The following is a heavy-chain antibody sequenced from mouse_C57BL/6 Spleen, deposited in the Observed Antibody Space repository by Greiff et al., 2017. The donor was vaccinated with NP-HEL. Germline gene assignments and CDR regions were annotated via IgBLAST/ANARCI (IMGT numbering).Heavy chain of an antibody. J-gene: IGHJ2*01. CDR1: GFTFSSYA. V-gene: IGHV5-9-1*02. D-gene: IGHD1-2*01. CDR2: ISSGGDYI. CDR3: TRGGTTAPFDY. Sequence: EVMLVESGEGLVKPGGSLKLSCAASGFTFSSYAMSWVRQTPEKRLEWVAYISSGGDYIYYADTVKGRFTISRDNARNTLYLQMSSLKSEDTAMYYCTRGGTTAPFDYWGQGTTLTVSS.